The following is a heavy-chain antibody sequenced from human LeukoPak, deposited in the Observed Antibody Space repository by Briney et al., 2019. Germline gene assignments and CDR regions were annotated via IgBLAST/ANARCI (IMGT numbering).Heavy chain of an antibody. CDR2: ISSSGSTI. J-gene: IGHJ4*02. D-gene: IGHD3/OR15-3a*01. Sequence: PGGSLRLSCAASGFTFSDYYMSWIRQAPGKGLEWVSYISSSGSTIYYADSVKGRFTISRDNAKNSLYLQMNSLRAEDTAVYYCASSHSRGLVPVYWGQGTLVTVSS. CDR3: ASSHSRGLVPVY. V-gene: IGHV3-11*01. CDR1: GFTFSDYY.